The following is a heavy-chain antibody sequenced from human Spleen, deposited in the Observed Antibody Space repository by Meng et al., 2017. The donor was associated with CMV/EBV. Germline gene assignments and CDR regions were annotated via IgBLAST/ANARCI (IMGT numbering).Heavy chain of an antibody. D-gene: IGHD3-10*01. CDR2: IHPNSGGT. CDR3: ARNYYGSGGHNYLNWFDP. Sequence: ASVKVSCKASGYTFTSYGISWVRQAPGQGLEWMGWIHPNSGGTNYAQKFQGRVTMTSDTSINTAYMELSSLRSDDTAVYYCARNYYGSGGHNYLNWFDPWGQGTLVTVSS. J-gene: IGHJ5*02. CDR1: GYTFTSYG. V-gene: IGHV1-2*02.